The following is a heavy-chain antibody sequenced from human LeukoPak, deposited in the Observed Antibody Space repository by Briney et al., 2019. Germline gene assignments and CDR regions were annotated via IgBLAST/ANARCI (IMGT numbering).Heavy chain of an antibody. D-gene: IGHD2-21*02. CDR1: GGTFSSYA. Sequence: ASVTVSCKASGGTFSSYAISWVRQATGQGLEWMGWMNPNSGNTGYAQKFQGRVTITRDTSISTAYMELSSLRSEDTAVYYCARGVVVTASWYFDLWGRGTLVTVSS. CDR3: ARGVVVTASWYFDL. V-gene: IGHV1-8*03. J-gene: IGHJ2*01. CDR2: MNPNSGNT.